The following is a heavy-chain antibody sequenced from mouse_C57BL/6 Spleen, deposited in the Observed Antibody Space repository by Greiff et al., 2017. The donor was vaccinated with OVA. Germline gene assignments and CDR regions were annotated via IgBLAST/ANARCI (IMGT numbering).Heavy chain of an antibody. CDR2: IYPGSGST. CDR3: ARESNPYAMDY. V-gene: IGHV1-55*01. CDR1: GYTFTSYW. D-gene: IGHD2-5*01. J-gene: IGHJ4*01. Sequence: QVQLQQPGAELVKPGASVKMSCKASGYTFTSYWITWVKQRPGQGLEWIGDIYPGSGSTNYNEKFKGKATLTVDTASSTAYMQLSSLTSEDSAVDYCARESNPYAMDYWGQGTSVTVSS.